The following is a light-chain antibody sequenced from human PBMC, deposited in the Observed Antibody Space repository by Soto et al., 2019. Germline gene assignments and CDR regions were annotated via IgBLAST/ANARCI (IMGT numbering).Light chain of an antibody. CDR1: QSVRSN. J-gene: IGKJ5*01. CDR2: AAS. Sequence: DIVITQTSLSLPVTPGERATHPCSASQSVRSNIAWYQQRPGQATRLIIYAASTRAAGVPIRFSGSGSGTEFTLTITSLQSDDFAVYYCQQYNQWSPITFGQGTLLEIK. CDR3: QQYNQWSPIT. V-gene: IGKV3-15*01.